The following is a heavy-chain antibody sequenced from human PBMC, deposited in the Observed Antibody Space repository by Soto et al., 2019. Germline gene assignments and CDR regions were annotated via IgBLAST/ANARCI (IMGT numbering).Heavy chain of an antibody. J-gene: IGHJ6*02. D-gene: IGHD3-10*01. CDR1: GYTLTELS. CDR3: ATHIYYYGSGSYPYYYYGMDV. CDR2: FDPEDGET. V-gene: IGHV1-24*01. Sequence: ASVKVSCKVSGYTLTELSMHWVRQAPGKGLEWMGGFDPEDGETIYAQKFQGRVTMTEDTSTDTAYMELSSLRSEDTAVYYCATHIYYYGSGSYPYYYYGMDVWGQGTTDTVSS.